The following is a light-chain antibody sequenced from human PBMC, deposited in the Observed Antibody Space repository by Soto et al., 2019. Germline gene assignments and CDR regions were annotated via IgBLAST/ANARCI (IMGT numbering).Light chain of an antibody. CDR2: GAS. CDR1: QSVSSSY. J-gene: IGKJ2*01. V-gene: IGKV3-20*01. Sequence: ELVLTQSPGTLSLSPGERATLSCRASQSVSSSYLVWYQQKPGQAPRLLIYGASSRATGIPDRFSGSGSGADFTLTISRLEPEDFAVYYCQQYGSSPYTFGQGTKLEIK. CDR3: QQYGSSPYT.